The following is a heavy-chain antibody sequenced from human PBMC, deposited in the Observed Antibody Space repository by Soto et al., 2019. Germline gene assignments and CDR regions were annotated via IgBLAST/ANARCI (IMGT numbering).Heavy chain of an antibody. Sequence: GASVKVSCKASGYTFTSYGISWVRQAPGQGLEWMGWISAYNGNTNYAQKLQGRVTMTTDTSTSTAYMELRSLRSDDTAVYYCARDEPYYDFWSGYYPHRYYYYGMDVWGQGTTVTVSS. V-gene: IGHV1-18*01. CDR1: GYTFTSYG. J-gene: IGHJ6*02. CDR3: ARDEPYYDFWSGYYPHRYYYYGMDV. D-gene: IGHD3-3*01. CDR2: ISAYNGNT.